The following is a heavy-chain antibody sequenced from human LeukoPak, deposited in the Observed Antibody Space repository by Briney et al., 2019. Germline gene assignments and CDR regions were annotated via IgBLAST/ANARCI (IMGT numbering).Heavy chain of an antibody. CDR1: GLTVSSNY. Sequence: GGSLRLSCAASGLTVSSNYMSWVRQAPGKGLEWVSLMYSGGSTYYADSVKGRFTISRDNSKNTLYLQMNSLRAEDTAVYYCAKAASGNWNDVSDYWGQGTLVTVSS. J-gene: IGHJ4*02. D-gene: IGHD1-20*01. V-gene: IGHV3-66*01. CDR2: MYSGGST. CDR3: AKAASGNWNDVSDY.